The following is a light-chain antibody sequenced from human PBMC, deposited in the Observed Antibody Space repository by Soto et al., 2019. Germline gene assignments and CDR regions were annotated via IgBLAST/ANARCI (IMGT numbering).Light chain of an antibody. V-gene: IGKV3-11*01. CDR3: QQRGNWPQEYI. CDR1: QSVGSY. Sequence: EIVLTQSPATLSLSPGERATLSCRASQSVGSYLAWYQQKPGQAPRLLIFGASNRATGIPARFSGSGSGTDFTLTISSLEPEDFAVYYCQQRGNWPQEYIVGQGTKLEIK. CDR2: GAS. J-gene: IGKJ2*01.